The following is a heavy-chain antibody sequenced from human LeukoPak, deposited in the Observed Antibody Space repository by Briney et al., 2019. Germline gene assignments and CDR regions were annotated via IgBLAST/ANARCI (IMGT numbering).Heavy chain of an antibody. J-gene: IGHJ6*04. CDR1: GFTFSSYG. Sequence: GGSLRLSCAASGFTFSSYGMHWVRQAPGKGLEYVSGISSNGGSTYYADSVKGRFIISRDNSKNTLYLQMSSLRAEDTAVYYCVKDSDCRSTSCYALFMDVWGEGTTVTVSS. CDR3: VKDSDCRSTSCYALFMDV. V-gene: IGHV3-64D*06. CDR2: ISSNGGST. D-gene: IGHD2-2*01.